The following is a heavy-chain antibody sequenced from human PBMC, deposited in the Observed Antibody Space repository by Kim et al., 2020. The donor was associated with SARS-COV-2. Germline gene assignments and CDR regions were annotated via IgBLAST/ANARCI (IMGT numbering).Heavy chain of an antibody. Sequence: GGSLRLSCAASGFTFSSYDMHWVRQATGKGLEWVSAIGTAGDTYYPGSVKGRFTISRENAKNSLYLQMNSLRAGDTAVYYCASSGRIRDGDWYFDLWGRGTLVTVSS. CDR3: ASSGRIRDGDWYFDL. D-gene: IGHD3-3*02. J-gene: IGHJ2*01. CDR2: IGTAGDT. V-gene: IGHV3-13*04. CDR1: GFTFSSYD.